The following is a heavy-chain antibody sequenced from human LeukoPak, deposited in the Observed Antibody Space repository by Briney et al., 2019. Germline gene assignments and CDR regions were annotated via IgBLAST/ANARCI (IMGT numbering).Heavy chain of an antibody. Sequence: PSETLSLTCTVSGGSISSYYWSWIRQPPGKGLEWIGYIYYSGSTNYNPSLKSRVTTSVDTSKNQFSLKLSSVTAADTAVYYCASLSQTPSRYSGYDLVRWPEKFDYWGQGTLVTVSS. J-gene: IGHJ4*02. V-gene: IGHV4-59*01. CDR3: ASLSQTPSRYSGYDLVRWPEKFDY. D-gene: IGHD5-12*01. CDR2: IYYSGST. CDR1: GGSISSYY.